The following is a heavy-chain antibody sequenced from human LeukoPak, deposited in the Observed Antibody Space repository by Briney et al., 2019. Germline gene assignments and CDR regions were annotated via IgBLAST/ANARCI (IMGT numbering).Heavy chain of an antibody. Sequence: SETLSLTCAVSGGSISSGGYSWSWIRQPPGKGLEWIGYIHHSGSTYYNPSLKSRVTISVDRSKNQFSLKLSSVTAADTAVYYCARTKYAGTRWFDPWGQGTLVTVSS. CDR2: IHHSGST. J-gene: IGHJ5*02. CDR3: ARTKYAGTRWFDP. D-gene: IGHD6-13*01. CDR1: GGSISSGGYS. V-gene: IGHV4-30-2*01.